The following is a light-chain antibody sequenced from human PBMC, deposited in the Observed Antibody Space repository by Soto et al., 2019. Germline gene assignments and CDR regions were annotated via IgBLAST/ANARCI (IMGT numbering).Light chain of an antibody. V-gene: IGKV3-20*01. CDR3: HQYGNSPLT. CDR2: GVS. J-gene: IGKJ4*01. Sequence: EIVLTQSPATLSLSPGDRATLSCRASQSVRSDYFAWYQQKPGQPPRVILFGVSTRATAIPDRFSGSGSGTDFTLTISRLEPDDFRLYYCHQYGNSPLTFGGGTKVE. CDR1: QSVRSDY.